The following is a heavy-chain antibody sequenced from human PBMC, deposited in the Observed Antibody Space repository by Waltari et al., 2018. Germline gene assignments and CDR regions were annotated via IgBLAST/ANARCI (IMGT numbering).Heavy chain of an antibody. CDR1: GYTFSDYF. Sequence: QLQLVQSGAEVKKPGASVKVSCKAAGYTFSDYFMHWVRQAPGQGLEWMGWINPNSGDTNYGHKFQGRVTMTRDTSVSTAYMELSRLRVNDTALYYCARRNIPMSVTRRRRESDVFDMWGQGTMVTVSS. V-gene: IGHV1-2*02. D-gene: IGHD1-1*01. CDR2: INPNSGDT. J-gene: IGHJ3*02. CDR3: ARRNIPMSVTRRRRESDVFDM.